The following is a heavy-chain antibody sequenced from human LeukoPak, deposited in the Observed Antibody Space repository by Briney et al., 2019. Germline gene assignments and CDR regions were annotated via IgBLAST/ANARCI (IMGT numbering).Heavy chain of an antibody. CDR3: AKDRTVGASYWYFDL. J-gene: IGHJ2*01. CDR1: GFTFSTSG. CDR2: ITDSGTTA. Sequence: GGSLRLSCKATGFTFSTSGMSWVRQAPGKGLEWVSEITDSGTTAYYADAVKGRFIVSRDNSKNTLYLQMNSLRVEDTAIYYCAKDRTVGASYWYFDLWGRGTLVTVSS. V-gene: IGHV3-23*01. D-gene: IGHD1-26*01.